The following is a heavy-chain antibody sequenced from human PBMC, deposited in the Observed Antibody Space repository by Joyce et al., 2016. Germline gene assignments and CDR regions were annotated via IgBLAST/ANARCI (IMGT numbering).Heavy chain of an antibody. Sequence: EIQLVQSGAAVKKPGESRRISCKGSGYSFTSYWTGWVRQMPGKGLEWMGVIYPGDSDTIYSPSFQGHVTISVDTTVTTAYLQWSSLEASDTAMYYCAVLGNFDYWGQGTLVTVSS. CDR3: AVLGNFDY. CDR2: IYPGDSDT. CDR1: GYSFTSYW. V-gene: IGHV5-51*01. D-gene: IGHD7-27*01. J-gene: IGHJ4*02.